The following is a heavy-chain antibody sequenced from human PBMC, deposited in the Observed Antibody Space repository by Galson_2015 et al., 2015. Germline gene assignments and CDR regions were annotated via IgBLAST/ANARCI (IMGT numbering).Heavy chain of an antibody. J-gene: IGHJ5*02. CDR3: ARGRLLFSSGRDIGWFDP. CDR1: GGSISSSSYY. CDR2: IYYSGST. D-gene: IGHD3-22*01. Sequence: ETLSLTCTVSGGSISSSSYYWGWIRQPPGKGLEWIGSIYYSGSTYYNPSLKSRVTISVDTSKNQFSLKLSSVTAADTAVYYCARGRLLFSSGRDIGWFDPWGQGTLVTVSS. V-gene: IGHV4-39*01.